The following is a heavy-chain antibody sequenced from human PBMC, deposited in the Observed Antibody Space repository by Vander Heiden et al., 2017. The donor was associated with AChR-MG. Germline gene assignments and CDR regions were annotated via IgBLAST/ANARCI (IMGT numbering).Heavy chain of an antibody. CDR1: GGSFSGYY. D-gene: IGHD4-17*01. V-gene: IGHV4-34*01. CDR2: INHSGST. CDR3: AREPSYGDYFDY. Sequence: QVQLQQWGAGLSKPSETLSLTCAVYGGSFSGYYWSWIRQPPGKGLEWIGEINHSGSTNYNPSLKSRVTISVDTSKNQFSLKLSSVTAADTAVYYCAREPSYGDYFDYWAQGTLVTVSS. J-gene: IGHJ4*02.